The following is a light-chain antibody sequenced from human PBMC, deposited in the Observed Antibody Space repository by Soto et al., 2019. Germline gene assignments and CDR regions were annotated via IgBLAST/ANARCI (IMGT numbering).Light chain of an antibody. J-gene: IGLJ2*01. Sequence: QSALTQPASVSGSPGQSITISCTGTSSDVGGHNYVSWYQHHPGKAPKLIIYDVTNRPSGVSNRFSGSKSGNTASLTISGLQAEDEADYYCSPYTRSSTNVVFGGWTKLTVL. CDR2: DVT. CDR3: SPYTRSSTNVV. CDR1: SSDVGGHNY. V-gene: IGLV2-14*03.